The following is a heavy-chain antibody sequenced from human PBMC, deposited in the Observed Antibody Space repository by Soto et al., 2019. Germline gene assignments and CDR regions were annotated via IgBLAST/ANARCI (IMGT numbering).Heavy chain of an antibody. CDR3: ARVLHYYGSGSNSRWFDP. D-gene: IGHD3-10*01. Sequence: TSETLSLTCTVSGGSVSSGYYWSWIRQHPGKGLEWIGYIYYSGSTYYNPSLKSRVTISVDTSKNQFSLKLSSVTAADTAVYYCARVLHYYGSGSNSRWFDPWGQGTLVTVSS. CDR2: IYYSGST. V-gene: IGHV4-31*03. CDR1: GGSVSSGYY. J-gene: IGHJ5*02.